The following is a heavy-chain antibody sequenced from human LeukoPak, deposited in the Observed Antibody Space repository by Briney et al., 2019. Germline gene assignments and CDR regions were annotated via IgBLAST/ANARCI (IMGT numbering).Heavy chain of an antibody. CDR2: IYTTGTA. J-gene: IGHJ3*02. CDR1: GGSIGSYY. CDR3: ARDHSSSSWMDSFEI. V-gene: IGHV4-4*07. D-gene: IGHD6-6*01. Sequence: SETLSLTCIISGGSIGSYYWSWIRQAAGKGPEWIGRIYTTGTADCNPSLKGRVFLSVDTSKNQFSLKVTSVTAADTAVYYCARDHSSSSWMDSFEIWGPGTKVTVSS.